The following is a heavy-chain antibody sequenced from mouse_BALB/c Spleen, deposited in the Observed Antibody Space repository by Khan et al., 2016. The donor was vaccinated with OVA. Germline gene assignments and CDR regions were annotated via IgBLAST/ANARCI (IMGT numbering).Heavy chain of an antibody. V-gene: IGHV3-1*02. J-gene: IGHJ3*01. D-gene: IGHD1-1*01. CDR3: TSFYSYGSSFSY. CDR2: IHYSGST. Sequence: EVQLQESGPDLVKPSQSLSLTCTVTGYSITSGYSWHWIRQFPGNKLEWMGYIHYSGSTDYNPSLKSRISITRNTSKNQFFLQLNSVTTEDTATXSCTSFYSYGSSFSYWGQGTLVTVSA. CDR1: GYSITSGYS.